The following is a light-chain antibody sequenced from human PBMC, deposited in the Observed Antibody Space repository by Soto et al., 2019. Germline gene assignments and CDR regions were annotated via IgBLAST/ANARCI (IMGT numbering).Light chain of an antibody. CDR1: QGISNY. CDR2: AAS. CDR3: QKYASAPWT. J-gene: IGKJ1*01. Sequence: DIQMTQSPSSLSASVRDRVTITFRASQGISNYLAWYQQKPGKVPKLLIYAASTLQSGVPSRFSGSGSGTDFTLTISSRQPEDVATYYCQKYASAPWTFGQGTKVEIK. V-gene: IGKV1-27*01.